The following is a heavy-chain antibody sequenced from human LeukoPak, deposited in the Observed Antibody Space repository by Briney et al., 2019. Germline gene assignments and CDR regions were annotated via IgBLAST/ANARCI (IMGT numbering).Heavy chain of an antibody. V-gene: IGHV3-21*01. CDR1: GFTFSSYS. CDR2: ISSSSSYI. D-gene: IGHD3-16*01. CDR3: AREAGGGGYFDY. J-gene: IGHJ4*02. Sequence: GGSLRLSCAASGFTFSSYSINWVRQAPGKGLEWVSSISSSSSYIYYADSVKGRFTISRDNAKNSLYLQMNSLRAEDTAVYYCAREAGGGGYFDYWGQGTLVTVSS.